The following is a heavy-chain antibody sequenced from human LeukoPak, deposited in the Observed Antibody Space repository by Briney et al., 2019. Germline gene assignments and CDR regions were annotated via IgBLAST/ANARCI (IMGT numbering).Heavy chain of an antibody. CDR1: GGSISSYY. V-gene: IGHV4-59*12. J-gene: IGHJ6*03. CDR3: ARGVTTILGYYYYYMDV. CDR2: IYYSGGT. D-gene: IGHD5-12*01. Sequence: SEALSLTCTVSGGSISSYYWSWIRQPPGKGLEWIGYIYYSGGTNYNPSLKSRVTISVDTSKNQFSLKLSSVTAADTAVYYCARGVTTILGYYYYYMDVWGKGTTVTVSS.